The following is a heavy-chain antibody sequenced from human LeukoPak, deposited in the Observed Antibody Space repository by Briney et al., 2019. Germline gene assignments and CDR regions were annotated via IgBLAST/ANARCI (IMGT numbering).Heavy chain of an antibody. V-gene: IGHV3-48*01. Sequence: GGSLRLSCAASGFPFSSYSMNWVRQAPGKGLEWVSYISSSSSTIYYADSVKGRFTISRDNAKNSLYLQMNSLRAEDTAVYYCARENRYSYGFNYYYYMDVWGKGTTVTVSS. CDR1: GFPFSSYS. J-gene: IGHJ6*03. CDR3: ARENRYSYGFNYYYYMDV. D-gene: IGHD5-18*01. CDR2: ISSSSSTI.